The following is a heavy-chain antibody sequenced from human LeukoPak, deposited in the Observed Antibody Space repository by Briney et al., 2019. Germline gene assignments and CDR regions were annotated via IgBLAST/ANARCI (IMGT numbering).Heavy chain of an antibody. V-gene: IGHV3-23*01. CDR3: AKRGVVIRAILVGFHKEAYYFDS. CDR1: GITLSNYG. J-gene: IGHJ4*02. D-gene: IGHD2-21*01. CDR2: ISDSGGRT. Sequence: GGSLRLSCAVSGITLSNYGMSWVRQAPGKGLEWVAGISDSGGRTNYADSVTGRFTISRDNPKNTLYLQMNSPRAEDTAVYFCAKRGVVIRAILVGFHKEAYYFDSWGQGALVTVS.